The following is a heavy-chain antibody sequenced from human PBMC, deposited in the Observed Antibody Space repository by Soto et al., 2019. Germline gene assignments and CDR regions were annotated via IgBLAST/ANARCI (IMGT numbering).Heavy chain of an antibody. V-gene: IGHV4-39*01. CDR3: ARQKMTAVTSADYGMDV. Sequence: QLQLQESGPGLVKPSETLSLTCTVSGGSISSSNYYWGWIRQPPGKGLEWIGSIYYSGSTYYNPSLKSRVTISVDTSKNQCSLRLSSVTAADTAVYYCARQKMTAVTSADYGMDVWGQGTTVTVSS. CDR1: GGSISSSNYY. J-gene: IGHJ6*02. CDR2: IYYSGST. D-gene: IGHD4-17*01.